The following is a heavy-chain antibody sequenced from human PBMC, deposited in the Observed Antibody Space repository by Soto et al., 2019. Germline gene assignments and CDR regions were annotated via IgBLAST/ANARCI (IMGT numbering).Heavy chain of an antibody. V-gene: IGHV4-39*01. CDR2: IYYSGST. J-gene: IGHJ4*02. D-gene: IGHD3-10*01. CDR3: ARVGSSGSYRHYSFDY. CDR1: GGSISSYY. Sequence: SETLSLTCTVSGGSISSYYWGWIRQPPGKGLEWIGSIYYSGSTYYNPSLKSRVTISVDTSKNQFSLKLSSVTAADTAVYYCARVGSSGSYRHYSFDYWGQGTLVTVSS.